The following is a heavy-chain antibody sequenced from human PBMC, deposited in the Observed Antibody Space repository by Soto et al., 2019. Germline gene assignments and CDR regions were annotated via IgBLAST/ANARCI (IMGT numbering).Heavy chain of an antibody. CDR2: IYYSGST. Sequence: SETLSLTCTVSGGSISRYYWSWIRQPPGKGLEWIGYIYYSGSTYYNPSLKSRVTISVDTSKNQFSLKLSSVTAADTAVYYCAREPVEPAAMRDDAFDIWGQGTMVTVSS. CDR1: GGSISRYY. CDR3: AREPVEPAAMRDDAFDI. V-gene: IGHV4-59*06. D-gene: IGHD2-2*01. J-gene: IGHJ3*02.